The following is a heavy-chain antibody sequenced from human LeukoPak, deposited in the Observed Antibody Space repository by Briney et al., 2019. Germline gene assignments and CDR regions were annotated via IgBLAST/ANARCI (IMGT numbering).Heavy chain of an antibody. CDR3: TRDETGIDY. CDR1: GFTFDGFG. D-gene: IGHD1-1*01. CDR2: INWNGSIT. V-gene: IGHV3-20*04. J-gene: IGHJ4*02. Sequence: GGSLRLSCTTSGFTFDGFGLSWVRQAPGKGLEWVSSINWNGSITPYADSVRGRFTISRGNDKSSLYLQMNSLKVEDTALYYCTRDETGIDYWGPGTLVTVSS.